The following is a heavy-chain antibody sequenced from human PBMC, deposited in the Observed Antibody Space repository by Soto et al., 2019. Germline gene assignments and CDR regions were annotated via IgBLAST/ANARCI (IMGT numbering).Heavy chain of an antibody. J-gene: IGHJ5*02. Sequence: SETLSLTCTVSGALINNFYWSWIRQTPGKGLEWIGYIDYAGNTNYRSSLESRVTISVDKSKTHLSLNLTSVTAAEATAVYYFAKEKISTSCCNWFDPWGQGTLVTVSS. CDR2: IDYAGNT. D-gene: IGHD2-2*01. V-gene: IGHV4-59*01. CDR3: AKEKISTSCCNWFDP. CDR1: GALINNFY.